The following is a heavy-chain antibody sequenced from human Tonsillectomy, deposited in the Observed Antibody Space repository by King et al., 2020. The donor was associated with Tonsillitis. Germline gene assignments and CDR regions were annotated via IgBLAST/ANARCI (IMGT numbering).Heavy chain of an antibody. D-gene: IGHD3-10*01. CDR1: GGSISSGGYY. CDR2: IYYSGST. J-gene: IGHJ5*02. Sequence: VQLQESGPGLVKPSQTLSLTCTVSGGSISSGGYYWSWIRQHPGKGLEWIGYIYYSGSTYYNPSLKSRVTISVDTSKNQFSLKLSSVTAADTAVYYCARVAVVRGVNWFDPWGQGTLVTVSS. V-gene: IGHV4-31*03. CDR3: ARVAVVRGVNWFDP.